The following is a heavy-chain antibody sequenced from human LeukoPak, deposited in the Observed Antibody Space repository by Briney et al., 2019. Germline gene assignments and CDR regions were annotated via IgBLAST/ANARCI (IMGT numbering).Heavy chain of an antibody. CDR2: INPNSGGT. CDR3: ARGLWLLTKPLDY. Sequence: ASVKVSCKASGYTFTGYYMHWVRQAPGQGLEWMGWINPNSGGTNYAQKFQGRVTMTRDTSISTAYMELSRLRSDDTAVYYCARGLWLLTKPLDYWGQGTLVTVSS. J-gene: IGHJ4*02. V-gene: IGHV1-2*02. CDR1: GYTFTGYY. D-gene: IGHD3-22*01.